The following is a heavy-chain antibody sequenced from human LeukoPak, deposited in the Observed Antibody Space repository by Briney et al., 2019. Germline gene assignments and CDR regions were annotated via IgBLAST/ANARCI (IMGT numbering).Heavy chain of an antibody. CDR1: GGSISSYY. J-gene: IGHJ1*01. V-gene: IGHV4-59*08. CDR2: IYYSGST. Sequence: PSQTLSLTCTVSGGSISSYYWSWIRQPPRNGLEWIGYIYYSGSTNYNPSLKRRVTISVDTSKNQCSLKLSSVTAADTAVYYCATGDSSGYYFAEYFQQWGEGALVTVS. CDR3: ATGDSSGYYFAEYFQQ. D-gene: IGHD3-22*01.